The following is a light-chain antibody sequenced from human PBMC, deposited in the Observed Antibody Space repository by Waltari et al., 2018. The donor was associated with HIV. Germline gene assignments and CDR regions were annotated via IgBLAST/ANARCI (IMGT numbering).Light chain of an antibody. CDR1: SSNVGNNY. V-gene: IGLV1-47*01. J-gene: IGLJ2*01. Sequence: QSVLTQPPSASGTPGQRVTISCSGSSSNVGNNYVYWYQQLPGTAPKLLISINNHRPAGVPDRFSASKSGTSASLAISGLRSEDEADYYCAALDDSLIDQVVFGGGTKLTVL. CDR2: INN. CDR3: AALDDSLIDQVV.